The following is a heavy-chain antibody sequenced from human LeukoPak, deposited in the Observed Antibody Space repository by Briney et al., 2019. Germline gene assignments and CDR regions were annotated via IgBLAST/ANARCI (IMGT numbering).Heavy chain of an antibody. J-gene: IGHJ4*02. CDR1: GFTFSSYA. V-gene: IGHV3-64*01. D-gene: IGHD6-13*01. CDR2: ISRNGGST. CDR3: AKDTSGAAGLG. Sequence: QSGGSLRLSCAASGFTFSSYAMHWVRQAPGKGLEYVSAISRNGGSTYYANSVKGRFTISRDNSKNTLYLQMNSLRAEDAAVYYCAKDTSGAAGLGWGQGTLVTVSS.